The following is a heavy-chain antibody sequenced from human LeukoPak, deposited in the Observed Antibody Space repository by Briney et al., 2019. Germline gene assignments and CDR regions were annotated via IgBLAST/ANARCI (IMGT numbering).Heavy chain of an antibody. CDR2: ISAYNGNT. Sequence: ASVTVSCTASGYTFTSYGISWVRQAPGQGLEWMGWISAYNGNTNYAQKLQGRVTMTTDTSTSTAYMELRSLRSDDTAVYYCARVQIIADADYWGQGTLVTVSS. D-gene: IGHD6-13*01. V-gene: IGHV1-18*01. CDR3: ARVQIIADADY. CDR1: GYTFTSYG. J-gene: IGHJ4*02.